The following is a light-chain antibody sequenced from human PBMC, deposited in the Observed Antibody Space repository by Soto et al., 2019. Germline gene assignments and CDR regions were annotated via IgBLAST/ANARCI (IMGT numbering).Light chain of an antibody. CDR1: QSVSSN. J-gene: IGKJ5*01. CDR2: GAS. Sequence: EIVMTQSPATLSVSPGARGPLSCRARQSVSSNLAWYQQKPGQAPRLLIYGASTRATGIPARFSGSGSGTEFTLTISSLQSEDFAVYYCQQYDNWPWTFGQGTRLE. CDR3: QQYDNWPWT. V-gene: IGKV3-15*01.